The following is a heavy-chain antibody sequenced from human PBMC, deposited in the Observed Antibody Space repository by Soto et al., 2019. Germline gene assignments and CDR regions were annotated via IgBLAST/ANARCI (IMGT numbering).Heavy chain of an antibody. CDR2: IYHSGST. CDR3: ARGRGYSYGYNYYYGMDV. D-gene: IGHD5-18*01. CDR1: GYSISSGYY. Sequence: ETLSLTCAVSGYSISSGYYWGWIRQPPGKGLEWIGSIYHSGSTYYNPSLKSRVTISVDTSKNQFSLKLSSVTAADTAVYYCARGRGYSYGYNYYYGMDVWGQGTTVTVSS. V-gene: IGHV4-38-2*01. J-gene: IGHJ6*02.